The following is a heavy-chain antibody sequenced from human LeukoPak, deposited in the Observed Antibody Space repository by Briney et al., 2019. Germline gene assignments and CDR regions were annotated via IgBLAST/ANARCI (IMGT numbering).Heavy chain of an antibody. J-gene: IGHJ4*02. CDR1: GFTFSSYG. Sequence: GGTLRLSCAASGFTFSSYGMSWVRQAPGKGLEWVSSIGGRGGSAYYADSVKGRFTISRDNSENTLYLQMNSLRAKDTAVYYCARLYQHDSSTYRPVDYWGQGTLVSVSS. CDR2: IGGRGGSA. V-gene: IGHV3-23*01. D-gene: IGHD3-22*01. CDR3: ARLYQHDSSTYRPVDY.